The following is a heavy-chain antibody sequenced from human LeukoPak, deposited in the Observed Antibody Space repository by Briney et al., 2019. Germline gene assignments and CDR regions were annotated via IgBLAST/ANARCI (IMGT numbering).Heavy chain of an antibody. CDR2: IYYSGST. D-gene: IGHD5-18*01. Sequence: PSETLSLTCTVSGGSISSYYWSWIRQPPGKGLEWIGYIYYSGSTNYNPSLKSRVTISVDTSKNQFSLKLSSVTAADTAVYYCARHYTAPYDGMDVWGQGTTVTVSS. J-gene: IGHJ6*02. V-gene: IGHV4-59*08. CDR1: GGSISSYY. CDR3: ARHYTAPYDGMDV.